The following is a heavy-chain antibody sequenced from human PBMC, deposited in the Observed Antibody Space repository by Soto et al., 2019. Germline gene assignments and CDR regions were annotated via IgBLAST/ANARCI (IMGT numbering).Heavy chain of an antibody. V-gene: IGHV3-13*05. CDR1: GFTFSSYD. D-gene: IGHD2-15*01. Sequence: EVQLVESGGGLVQPGGSLRLYCAASGFTFSSYDMHWVRQATGKGLEWVSAIGTAGDPYYPGSVKGRFTISRENAKNSLYLQMNSLRAGDTAVYYCARARRSWLPDYWGQGTLVTVSS. CDR2: IGTAGDP. J-gene: IGHJ4*02. CDR3: ARARRSWLPDY.